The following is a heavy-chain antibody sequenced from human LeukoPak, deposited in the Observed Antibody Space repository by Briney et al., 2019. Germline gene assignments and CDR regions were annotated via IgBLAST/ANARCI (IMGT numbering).Heavy chain of an antibody. CDR3: ARYATDILFDY. J-gene: IGHJ4*02. CDR2: IYYSGST. D-gene: IGHD2-2*02. Sequence: SETLSLTCTVSGGSISSSSYYWGWIRQPPGKGLQWIGSIYYSGSTYYNPSLKSRVTISVDTSKNQFPLKLSSVTAADTAVYYCARYATDILFDYWGQGTLVTVSS. CDR1: GGSISSSSYY. V-gene: IGHV4-39*01.